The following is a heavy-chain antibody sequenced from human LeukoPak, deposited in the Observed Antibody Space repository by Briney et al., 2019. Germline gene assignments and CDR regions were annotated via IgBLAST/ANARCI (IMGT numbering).Heavy chain of an antibody. Sequence: GGSLRLSCAASGFTFSSYSMNWVRQAPGKGLEWVSSISSSSSYIYYADSVKGRFTISRDNSKNTLYLQMNSLRAEDTAVYYCAREFPTPTYDFWSGYYGYFDYWGQGTLVTVSS. D-gene: IGHD3-3*01. J-gene: IGHJ4*02. V-gene: IGHV3-21*01. CDR1: GFTFSSYS. CDR2: ISSSSSYI. CDR3: AREFPTPTYDFWSGYYGYFDY.